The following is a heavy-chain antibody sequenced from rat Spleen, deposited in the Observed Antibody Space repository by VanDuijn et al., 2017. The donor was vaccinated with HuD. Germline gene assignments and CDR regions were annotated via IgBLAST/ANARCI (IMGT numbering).Heavy chain of an antibody. V-gene: IGHV5-29*01. CDR1: GFTFSDYY. CDR2: ISYDGLAT. CDR3: TRQDYNNWYFDF. Sequence: EVQLVESDGGLVQPGRSLELSCAASGFTFSDYYMAWVRQAPTKGLEWVASISYDGLATYYRDSVKGRFTISRDNAKSTLYLQMDSLRSEDTATYYCTRQDYNNWYFDFWGPGTMVTVSS. D-gene: IGHD1-10*01. J-gene: IGHJ1*01.